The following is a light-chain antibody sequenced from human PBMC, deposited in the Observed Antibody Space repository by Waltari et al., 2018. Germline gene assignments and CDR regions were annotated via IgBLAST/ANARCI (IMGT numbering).Light chain of an antibody. CDR1: GGRSNDV. V-gene: IGLV4-69*01. Sequence: QLVLTQSPSASASLGASVKLTCTLSGGRSNDVIAWHKQQPEKGPRFLLKVDRGGSHIRGDEFPDRFSGSSSGAERYLIISRLQSEDEADYYCQTGGHGTWVFGGGTKLTVL. J-gene: IGLJ3*02. CDR2: VDRGGSH. CDR3: QTGGHGTWV.